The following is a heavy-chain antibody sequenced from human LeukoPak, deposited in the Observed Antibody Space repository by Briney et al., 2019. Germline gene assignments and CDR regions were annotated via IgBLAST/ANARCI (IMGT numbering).Heavy chain of an antibody. CDR2: IQNSGNSENT. Sequence: SETLSLTCTVSGGSISIYYWSWIRQTPGKGLEWIGYIQNSGNSENTKYNPSLKSRVTISVDTPKNQFSLNLSSVTAADTAVYYCARDPGHCYVGSCSPRWFASWGRGALATVSS. D-gene: IGHD2-15*01. CDR3: ARDPGHCYVGSCSPRWFAS. CDR1: GGSISIYY. V-gene: IGHV4-59*12. J-gene: IGHJ5*01.